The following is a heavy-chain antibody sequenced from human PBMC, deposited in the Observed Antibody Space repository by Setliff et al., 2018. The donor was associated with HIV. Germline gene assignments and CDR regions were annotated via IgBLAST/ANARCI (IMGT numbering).Heavy chain of an antibody. CDR2: IHSSGSA. CDR1: GDSISNYY. D-gene: IGHD6-19*01. V-gene: IGHV4-4*07. Sequence: SETLSLTCTVSGDSISNYYWNWIRQPAGKGLEWIGRIHSSGSANYSPSLESRVTMSIDTSKSQFSLRLTSVTAADTAVYYCARELEYSSGWFLVDYWGQGALVTVSS. CDR3: ARELEYSSGWFLVDY. J-gene: IGHJ4*02.